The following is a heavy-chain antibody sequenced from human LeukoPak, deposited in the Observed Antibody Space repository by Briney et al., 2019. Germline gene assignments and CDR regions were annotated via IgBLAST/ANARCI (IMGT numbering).Heavy chain of an antibody. CDR1: GYTFTRYN. V-gene: IGHV1-18*04. J-gene: IGHJ2*01. D-gene: IGHD6-19*01. Sequence: ASVKVSCKASGYTFTRYNINWIRQAPGQGLEWMGWISLYTGNTHYAQNFQGRVTMTTDTSAGTAYMELRSLRSDDTAVYYCAREPYSSGWYEPWYFDLWGRGTLVTVSS. CDR3: AREPYSSGWYEPWYFDL. CDR2: ISLYTGNT.